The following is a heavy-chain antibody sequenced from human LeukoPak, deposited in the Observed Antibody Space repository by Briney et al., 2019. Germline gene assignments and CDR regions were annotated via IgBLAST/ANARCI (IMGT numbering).Heavy chain of an antibody. J-gene: IGHJ4*02. V-gene: IGHV6-1*01. D-gene: IGHD3-22*01. Sequence: SQTLSLTCAISGDSVSSNSAAWIWIRQSPSRGLEWLGRTYYRSKWYNDYAVSVKSRITINPDTSKNQFSLQLNSVTPEDTAVYYCARFNWAYDSSGYYAYYFDYWGQGTLVTVSS. CDR3: ARFNWAYDSSGYYAYYFDY. CDR2: TYYRSKWYN. CDR1: GDSVSSNSAA.